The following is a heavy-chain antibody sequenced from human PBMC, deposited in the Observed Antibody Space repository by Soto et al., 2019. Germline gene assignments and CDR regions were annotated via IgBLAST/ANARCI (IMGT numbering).Heavy chain of an antibody. CDR1: GYTFTGYY. CDR3: ARGDIGIAAAGTFYWFDP. J-gene: IGHJ5*02. Sequence: EASVKVSCKASGYTFTGYYMHWVRQAPGQGLEWMGWINPNSGGTNYAQKFQGWVTMTRDTSISTAYMELSRLRSDDTAVYYCARGDIGIAAAGTFYWFDPWGQGTLVTVS. D-gene: IGHD6-13*01. V-gene: IGHV1-2*04. CDR2: INPNSGGT.